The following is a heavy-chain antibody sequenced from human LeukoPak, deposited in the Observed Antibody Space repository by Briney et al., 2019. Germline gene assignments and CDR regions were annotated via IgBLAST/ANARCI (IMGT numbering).Heavy chain of an antibody. CDR1: GGSISSGSYY. CDR3: ARVRDYYDSSGPIDY. D-gene: IGHD3-22*01. CDR2: IYTSGST. V-gene: IGHV4-61*02. Sequence: PSETLSLTCTVSGGSISSGSYYWSWIRQPAGKGLEWIGRIYTSGSTNYNPSLKSRVTISVDTSKNQFSLKLSSVTAADTAVYYCARVRDYYDSSGPIDYWGQGTLVTVSS. J-gene: IGHJ4*02.